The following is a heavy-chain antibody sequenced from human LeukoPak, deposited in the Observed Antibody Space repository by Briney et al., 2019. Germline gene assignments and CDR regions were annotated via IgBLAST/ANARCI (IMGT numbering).Heavy chain of an antibody. J-gene: IGHJ4*02. V-gene: IGHV1-2*02. Sequence: ASVKVSCKASGYTFTGYYMHWVRQAPGQGLEWMGWINPNSGGTNYAQKFQGRVTMTRDTSISTAYMELSRLRSDDTAVYYCARVVSSYGSSPIDYWGQGTLVTVSS. D-gene: IGHD5-18*01. CDR1: GYTFTGYY. CDR3: ARVVSSYGSSPIDY. CDR2: INPNSGGT.